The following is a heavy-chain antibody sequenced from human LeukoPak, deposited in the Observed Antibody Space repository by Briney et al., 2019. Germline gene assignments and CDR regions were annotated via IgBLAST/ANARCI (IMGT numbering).Heavy chain of an antibody. Sequence: GGSVRLSCAASGFTFSSYWMSWVRQAPGKGLEWVANIKQDGSEKYYVDSVKGRFTISRDNAKNSLYLQMNSLRAEDTAVYYCARDPNSYGNVGYFDYWGQGTLVTVSS. D-gene: IGHD5-18*01. CDR3: ARDPNSYGNVGYFDY. CDR2: IKQDGSEK. V-gene: IGHV3-7*01. J-gene: IGHJ4*02. CDR1: GFTFSSYW.